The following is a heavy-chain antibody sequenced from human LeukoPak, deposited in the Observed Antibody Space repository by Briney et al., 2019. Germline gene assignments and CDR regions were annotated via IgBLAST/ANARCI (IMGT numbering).Heavy chain of an antibody. V-gene: IGHV1-24*01. CDR1: GYTLTELS. J-gene: IGHJ4*02. CDR2: FDPEDGET. CDR3: ATLPSSDTAMVY. D-gene: IGHD5-18*01. Sequence: ASVKVSCKVSGYTLTELSMHWVRQAPGKGLEWMGGFDPEDGETIYAQKFQGRVTMTEDTSTDTAYMELSSLRSEDTAVYYCATLPSSDTAMVYWGQGTLVTVSS.